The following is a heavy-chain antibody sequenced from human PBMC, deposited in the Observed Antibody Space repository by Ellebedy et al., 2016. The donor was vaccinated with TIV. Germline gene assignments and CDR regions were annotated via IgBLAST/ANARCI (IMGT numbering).Heavy chain of an antibody. Sequence: SETLSLTXAVYGGSFSGYYWSWIRQPPGKGLEWIGEINHSGSTNYNPSLKSRVTISVDTSKNQFSLKLSSVTAADTAVYYCARAWGSYMVATDYWGQGTLVTVSS. D-gene: IGHD5-12*01. CDR3: ARAWGSYMVATDY. J-gene: IGHJ4*02. CDR1: GGSFSGYY. V-gene: IGHV4-34*01. CDR2: INHSGST.